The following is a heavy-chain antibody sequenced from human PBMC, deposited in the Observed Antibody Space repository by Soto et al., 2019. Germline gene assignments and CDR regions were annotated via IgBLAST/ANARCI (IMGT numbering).Heavy chain of an antibody. CDR2: IYDSWIT. D-gene: IGHD3-22*01. J-gene: IGHJ4*02. V-gene: IGHV4-59*01. Sequence: SESLPLTCTVSGGSIRSYYWSWILPPPGKGLECIGYIYDSWITNYNPYLKSRVTISVDTSKNQFSLKLSSVTAADTAVYYCARGIHYESSDYYFRYFDYWGQGTLVTSPQ. CDR1: GGSIRSYY. CDR3: ARGIHYESSDYYFRYFDY.